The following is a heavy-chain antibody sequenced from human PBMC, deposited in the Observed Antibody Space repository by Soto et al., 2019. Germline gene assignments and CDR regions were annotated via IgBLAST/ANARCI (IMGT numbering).Heavy chain of an antibody. Sequence: QVQLVQSGVEVKKPGASVKVSCKASGYTFISHGISWVRQAAGQGLEWMGWISGKNGNTNYAQKLQGRVTLTTDTSTSTAYMEPRSLRSDDTAVYYCARVSSSIVVVPDYGMDVWGQGTTVTVSS. CDR3: ARVSSSIVVVPDYGMDV. V-gene: IGHV1-18*04. D-gene: IGHD2-15*01. CDR2: ISGKNGNT. J-gene: IGHJ6*02. CDR1: GYTFISHG.